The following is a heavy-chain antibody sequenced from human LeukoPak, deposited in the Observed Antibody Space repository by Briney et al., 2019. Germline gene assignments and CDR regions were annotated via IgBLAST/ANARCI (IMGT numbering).Heavy chain of an antibody. CDR3: ARAETLAAIYFDF. Sequence: SETLSLTCSVSGGSISPYCWSWFRQPPGKGLEWIGYIFHSGITTYNPSLKSRVTISLDSSKNQFFLRLTSVTAADTAMYYCARAETLAAIYFDFWGQGSLVTVSS. CDR1: GGSISPYC. CDR2: IFHSGIT. D-gene: IGHD6-25*01. V-gene: IGHV4-59*01. J-gene: IGHJ4*02.